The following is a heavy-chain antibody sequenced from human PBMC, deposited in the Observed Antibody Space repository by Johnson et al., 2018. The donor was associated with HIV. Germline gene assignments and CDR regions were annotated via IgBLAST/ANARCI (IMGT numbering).Heavy chain of an antibody. CDR3: AREPRGQSSGSRIPDAFEI. CDR2: ISYDGSNK. CDR1: GFTFSSYA. Sequence: QVQLVESGGGVVQPGRSLRLSCAASGFTFSSYAMHWVRQAPGKGLEWVAVISYDGSNKYYSDSVKGRFTISRDNSKNTLYLQMNSLGAEDTAVYYCAREPRGQSSGSRIPDAFEIWGQGTMVTVSS. J-gene: IGHJ3*02. D-gene: IGHD3-10*01. V-gene: IGHV3-30*04.